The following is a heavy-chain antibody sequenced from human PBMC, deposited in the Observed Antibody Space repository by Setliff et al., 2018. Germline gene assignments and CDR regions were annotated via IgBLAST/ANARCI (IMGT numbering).Heavy chain of an antibody. CDR2: VDPEDGET. V-gene: IGHV1-69-2*01. CDR3: ATVGNIGQIDY. Sequence: ASVKVSCKVSGYTFTDYYMHWVQQAPGKGLEWMGLVDPEDGETIYAEKFQGRVTITADTSTDTAYMELSSLRSEDTAVYYCATVGNIGQIDYWGQGTLVTVSS. J-gene: IGHJ4*02. CDR1: GYTFTDYY. D-gene: IGHD3-16*02.